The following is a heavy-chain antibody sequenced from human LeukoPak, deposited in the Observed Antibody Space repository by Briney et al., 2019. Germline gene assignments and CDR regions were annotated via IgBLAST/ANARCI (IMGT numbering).Heavy chain of an antibody. CDR1: GFTFSSYS. Sequence: GGSLRLSCAASGFTFSSYSMNWVRQAPGKGLEWVSSISSSSSYIYYADSVKGRFTISRDNAKNSLYLQMNSLRAEDTAVYYCARERRNTVTTLVDAFDIWGQGTMVTVSS. D-gene: IGHD4-17*01. V-gene: IGHV3-21*01. CDR3: ARERRNTVTTLVDAFDI. J-gene: IGHJ3*02. CDR2: ISSSSSYI.